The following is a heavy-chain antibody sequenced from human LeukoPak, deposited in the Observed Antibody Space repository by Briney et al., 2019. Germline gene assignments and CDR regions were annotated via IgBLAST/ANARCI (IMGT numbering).Heavy chain of an antibody. CDR2: ITGDGTTT. CDR1: GLTFSSYG. Sequence: GGSLRLSCEASGLTFSSYGMSWVRQAPGKGLQWVSAITGDGTTTYYADSVKGRFTISRDNSKNMLYLQMSSLRAEDTAVYYCAKEGSNYYDSSGYYFDYWGQGTLVTVSS. CDR3: AKEGSNYYDSSGYYFDY. V-gene: IGHV3-23*01. J-gene: IGHJ4*02. D-gene: IGHD3-22*01.